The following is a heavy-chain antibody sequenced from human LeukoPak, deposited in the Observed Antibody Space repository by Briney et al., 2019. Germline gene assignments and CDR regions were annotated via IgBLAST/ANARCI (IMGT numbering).Heavy chain of an antibody. CDR1: GGSISSSSSY. D-gene: IGHD6-13*01. Sequence: PSETLSLTCTVSGGSISSSSSYWGWIRQPPGKGLEWIGSIYYSGSTYYNPSLKSRVTISVDTSKNQFSLKLSSVTAADTAVYYCARQSAGRSDYWGQGTLVTVSS. CDR2: IYYSGST. J-gene: IGHJ4*02. V-gene: IGHV4-39*01. CDR3: ARQSAGRSDY.